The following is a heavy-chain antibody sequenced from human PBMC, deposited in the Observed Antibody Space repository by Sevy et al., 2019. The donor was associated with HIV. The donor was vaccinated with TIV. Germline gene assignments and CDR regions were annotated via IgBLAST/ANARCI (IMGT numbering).Heavy chain of an antibody. Sequence: GESLKISCAASGFTFNIYSMSWVRQTPGKGREWVATLSFGCGKINHAESVKGRFTMSRDDSKNAVYLQMNNLRVEDTAIYYCAREGCTKPHDYWGQGTLVTVSS. D-gene: IGHD2-8*01. V-gene: IGHV3-23*01. J-gene: IGHJ4*02. CDR3: AREGCTKPHDY. CDR2: LSFGCGKI. CDR1: GFTFNIYS.